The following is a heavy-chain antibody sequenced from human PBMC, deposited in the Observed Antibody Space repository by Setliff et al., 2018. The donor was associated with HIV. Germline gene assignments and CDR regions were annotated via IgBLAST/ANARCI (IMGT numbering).Heavy chain of an antibody. CDR1: GFTLSDVS. J-gene: IGHJ6*03. V-gene: IGHV1-24*01. Sequence: GASVKVSCKVSGFTLSDVSIHWVRQAPGKGLEWMAYFDPQDGETVYAQKFQGRVTMTEDTATDTAYMELSGLRSEDTTMYYCARGGQDSGDYLPRDYYMDVWGKGTTVTVSS. D-gene: IGHD1-26*01. CDR3: ARGGQDSGDYLPRDYYMDV. CDR2: FDPQDGET.